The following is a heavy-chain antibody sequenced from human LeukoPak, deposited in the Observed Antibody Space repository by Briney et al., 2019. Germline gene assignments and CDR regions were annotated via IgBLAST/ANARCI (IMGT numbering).Heavy chain of an antibody. CDR2: IYSGGST. D-gene: IGHD3-22*01. CDR1: GFTVSSNY. CDR3: ARVPRIRDSSGYYVY. Sequence: GGSLRLSCAASGFTVSSNYMSWVRQAPGKGLEWVSVIYSGGSTYYADSVKGRFTISRDNSKNTLYLQMNSLRAEDTAVYYCARVPRIRDSSGYYVYWGQGTLVTVSS. V-gene: IGHV3-53*01. J-gene: IGHJ4*02.